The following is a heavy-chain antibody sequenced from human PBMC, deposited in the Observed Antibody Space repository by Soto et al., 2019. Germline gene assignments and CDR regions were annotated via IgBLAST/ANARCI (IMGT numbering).Heavy chain of an antibody. V-gene: IGHV4-30-2*01. CDR3: ARVRGCRGYCYYFDY. CDR2: IYHSGST. J-gene: IGHJ4*02. CDR1: CGTINSVDDS. D-gene: IGHD2-21*02. Sequence: PSEIKRLTCAVSCGTINSVDDSWSWIRQPPGKGLEWIGYIYHSGSTYYKSSLKSRVTISVDRSKNQFSLKLSFVTAADTAVYYFARVRGCRGYCYYFDYWGQGSLVIGFS.